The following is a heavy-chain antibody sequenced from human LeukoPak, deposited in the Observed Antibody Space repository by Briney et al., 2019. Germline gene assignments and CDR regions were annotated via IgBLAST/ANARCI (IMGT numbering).Heavy chain of an antibody. Sequence: GGSLRLSCAASGFTFSSYWMSWVRQAPGKGLEWVANIKQDGSEKYYVDSVKGRFTISRDNAKNSLYLQMNSLGAEDTAVYYCARDYTYDSSGYDYWGQGTLVTVSS. D-gene: IGHD3-22*01. CDR2: IKQDGSEK. CDR1: GFTFSSYW. CDR3: ARDYTYDSSGYDY. J-gene: IGHJ4*02. V-gene: IGHV3-7*01.